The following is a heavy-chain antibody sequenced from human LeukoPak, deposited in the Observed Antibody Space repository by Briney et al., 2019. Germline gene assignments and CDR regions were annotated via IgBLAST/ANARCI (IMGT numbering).Heavy chain of an antibody. D-gene: IGHD3-10*01. CDR2: IYYSGST. CDR3: ARGRARDGSFPWLDS. CDR1: GGPTTSYY. Sequence: SETLSLTCTVSGGPTTSYYWSWIRQPPGKGLEWIGYIYYSGSTNYNPSLKSRVTISVDTSKDQFSLKLSSVTAADTANYYCARGRARDGSFPWLDSWGQGNLVVVSS. V-gene: IGHV4-59*01. J-gene: IGHJ5*01.